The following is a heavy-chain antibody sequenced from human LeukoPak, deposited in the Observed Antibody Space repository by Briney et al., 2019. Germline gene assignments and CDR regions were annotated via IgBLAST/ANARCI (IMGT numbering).Heavy chain of an antibody. J-gene: IGHJ6*04. CDR1: GFTFSSYA. CDR2: ISYDGSNK. D-gene: IGHD6-13*01. Sequence: GGSLRLSCAASGFTFSSYAMHWVRQAPGKGLEWVAVISYDGSNKYYADSVKRRFTIYRDNSKNTLYLQMNSLRAEDTAVYYCARAGSSSKNYYYCGMDVWGKGTTVTVSS. CDR3: ARAGSSSKNYYYCGMDV. V-gene: IGHV3-30*04.